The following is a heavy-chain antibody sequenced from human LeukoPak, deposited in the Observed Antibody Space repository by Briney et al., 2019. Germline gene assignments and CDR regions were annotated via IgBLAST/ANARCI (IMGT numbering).Heavy chain of an antibody. J-gene: IGHJ4*02. D-gene: IGHD2-8*01. CDR1: GFTFSTYS. CDR2: ISGTSSII. CDR3: ARDGRGYCTNGVCYYGDYFDY. Sequence: PGGSLRLSCAASGFTFSTYSMNWVRQTPGKGLEWVSYISGTSSIIYYADSVKGRFTISRDNAKNSLYLQMNSLRAEDTAVYYCARDGRGYCTNGVCYYGDYFDYWGQGTLVTVSS. V-gene: IGHV3-48*04.